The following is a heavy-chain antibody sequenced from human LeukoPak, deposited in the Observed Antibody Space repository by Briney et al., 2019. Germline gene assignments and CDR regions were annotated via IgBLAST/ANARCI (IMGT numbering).Heavy chain of an antibody. V-gene: IGHV1-46*01. Sequence: RASVKVSCKASGYTFTSYYMHWVRQAPGQGLEWMGIINPSGGSTNYTQKFQGGVTMTRDMSTSTVYMELSSLRSEDTAVYYCARDKPVVVAATQYPDAFDIWGQGTMVTVSS. D-gene: IGHD2-15*01. CDR3: ARDKPVVVAATQYPDAFDI. J-gene: IGHJ3*02. CDR1: GYTFTSYY. CDR2: INPSGGST.